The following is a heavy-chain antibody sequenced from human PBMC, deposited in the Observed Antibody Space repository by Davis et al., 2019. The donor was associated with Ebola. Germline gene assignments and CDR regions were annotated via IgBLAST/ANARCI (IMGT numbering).Heavy chain of an antibody. D-gene: IGHD4-17*01. Sequence: HTGGSLRLSCAASGFTFSSYWMHWVRQAPGKGLVWVSGIKNDGSTTTYADSVKGRFTISRDNAKNTLYLQMNSLRAEDTAVYYCARVGYGDYWRWFDPWGQGTLVTVSS. CDR3: ARVGYGDYWRWFDP. CDR2: IKNDGSTT. J-gene: IGHJ5*02. CDR1: GFTFSSYW. V-gene: IGHV3-74*01.